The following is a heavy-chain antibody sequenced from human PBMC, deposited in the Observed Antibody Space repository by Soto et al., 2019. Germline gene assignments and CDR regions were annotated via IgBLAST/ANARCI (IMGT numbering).Heavy chain of an antibody. CDR2: IYYSGST. CDR3: ARAGIAAAEVVNCFDP. D-gene: IGHD6-13*01. Sequence: QVQLQESGPGLVKPSQTLSLTCTVSGGSISSGDYYWSWIRQPPGKGLEWIGYIYYSGSTYYNPSFKSRVTISVDTSKNQFSLKLSSVTAADTAVYYCARAGIAAAEVVNCFDPWGQGTLVTVSS. CDR1: GGSISSGDYY. V-gene: IGHV4-30-4*01. J-gene: IGHJ5*02.